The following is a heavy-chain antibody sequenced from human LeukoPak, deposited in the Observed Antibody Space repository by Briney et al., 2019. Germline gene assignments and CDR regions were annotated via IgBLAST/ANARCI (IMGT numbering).Heavy chain of an antibody. Sequence: SETLSLTCTVSGGSISSYYLSWIRQPAGKGLEWIGRIYTSGSTNYNPSLKSRVTMSVDTSKNQFSLKLSSVTAADTAVYYCARVGVVVPAAVDYYYYYMDVWGKGTTVTVSS. J-gene: IGHJ6*03. CDR3: ARVGVVVPAAVDYYYYYMDV. CDR1: GGSISSYY. CDR2: IYTSGST. V-gene: IGHV4-4*07. D-gene: IGHD2-2*01.